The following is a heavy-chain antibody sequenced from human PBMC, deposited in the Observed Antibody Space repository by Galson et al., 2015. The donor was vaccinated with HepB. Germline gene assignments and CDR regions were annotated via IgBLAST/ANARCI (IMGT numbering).Heavy chain of an antibody. Sequence: QSGAEVKKPGESLKISCKASGYTFTRYAMNWVRQAPGQGLEWMGWINTNTGNPTYAQGFTGRFVFSLDTSVSTAYLQINSLKAEDSGVYYCARGLATVVPAGGYWGQGALVTVSS. D-gene: IGHD2-15*01. V-gene: IGHV7-4-1*02. CDR2: INTNTGNP. J-gene: IGHJ1*01. CDR1: GYTFTRYA. CDR3: ARGLATVVPAGGY.